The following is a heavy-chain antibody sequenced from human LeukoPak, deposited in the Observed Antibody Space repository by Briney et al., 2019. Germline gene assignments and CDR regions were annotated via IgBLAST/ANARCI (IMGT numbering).Heavy chain of an antibody. Sequence: GASVKVSCKASGGTFSSYAISWVRQAPGHGLEWMGGIIPIFGTANYAQKFQGRVTITPDESTSTAYMELSSLRSEDTAVYYCARSYYCSSTSCFDYWGQGTLVTVSS. CDR3: ARSYYCSSTSCFDY. J-gene: IGHJ4*02. V-gene: IGHV1-69*13. CDR2: IIPIFGTA. CDR1: GGTFSSYA. D-gene: IGHD2-2*01.